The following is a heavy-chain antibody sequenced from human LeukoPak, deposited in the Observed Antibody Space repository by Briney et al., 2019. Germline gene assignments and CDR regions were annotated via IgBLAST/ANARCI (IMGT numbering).Heavy chain of an antibody. CDR2: ISYDGYNK. Sequence: GGSLRLSCAASGFTFSSYAMHWVRQAPGKGLEWVAVISYDGYNKYYADSVKGRFTISRDDSKNTLYLQMNSLRAEDTAAYYCAKGYYFDILSGYSSLDSWGQGTLVTVSS. J-gene: IGHJ4*02. CDR1: GFTFSSYA. CDR3: AKGYYFDILSGYSSLDS. V-gene: IGHV3-30*04. D-gene: IGHD3-9*01.